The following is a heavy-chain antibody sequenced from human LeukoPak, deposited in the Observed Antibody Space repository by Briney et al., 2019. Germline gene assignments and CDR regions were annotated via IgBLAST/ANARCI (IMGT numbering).Heavy chain of an antibody. V-gene: IGHV3-23*01. CDR3: AKDEYEYIDY. Sequence: GGSLRLSCAASGFTFGSHAMSWVRQAPGKGLGWVSAISGSGGSTYYAASVKGQFTISRDNSKNTLYLQMTSLRAEDTAVYYCAKDEYEYIDYWGQGTLVTVSS. D-gene: IGHD2-2*01. CDR1: GFTFGSHA. J-gene: IGHJ4*02. CDR2: ISGSGGST.